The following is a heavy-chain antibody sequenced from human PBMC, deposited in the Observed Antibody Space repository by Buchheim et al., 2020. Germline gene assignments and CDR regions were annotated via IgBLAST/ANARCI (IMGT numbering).Heavy chain of an antibody. J-gene: IGHJ5*01. Sequence: QVQLVESGGGVVQPWTSLRLSCVASGFTFRDNAMHWVRQAPGKGLEWVAMIWYDGTNKYYGDSVKGRFTVSSDNSKNMLYLQMNSLRVEDTAVYYCARDPPQSGWSFEAWGKGTL. V-gene: IGHV3-33*01. D-gene: IGHD6-19*01. CDR1: GFTFRDNA. CDR3: ARDPPQSGWSFEA. CDR2: IWYDGTNK.